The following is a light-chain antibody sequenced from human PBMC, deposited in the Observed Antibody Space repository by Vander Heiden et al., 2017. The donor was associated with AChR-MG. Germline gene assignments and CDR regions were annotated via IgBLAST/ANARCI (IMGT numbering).Light chain of an antibody. CDR1: QSVTSN. CDR2: DAS. CDR3: QQYKSWSRT. Sequence: IVMAQSPATLSVSPGERATLSCTASQSVTSNLAWFQHKPGQAPRLLIHDASTRATGCPDRFSGSGSGTDFTLTISSLQSEDFAVYYCQQYKSWSRTFGQGTKVEIK. V-gene: IGKV3-15*01. J-gene: IGKJ1*01.